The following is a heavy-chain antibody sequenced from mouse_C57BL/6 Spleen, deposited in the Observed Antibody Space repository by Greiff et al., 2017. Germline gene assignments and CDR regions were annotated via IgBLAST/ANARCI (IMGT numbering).Heavy chain of an antibody. CDR3: AKHAYYSNYVAMDY. CDR2: IYPGSGST. D-gene: IGHD2-5*01. J-gene: IGHJ4*01. Sequence: QVQLKQPGAELVKPGASVKMSCKASGYTFTSYWITWVKQRPGQGLEWLGDIYPGSGSTNYNEKFKSKATLTVDTSSSTSYMQLSSLTSDDSAVYYCAKHAYYSNYVAMDYWGQGTSVTVSS. V-gene: IGHV1-55*01. CDR1: GYTFTSYW.